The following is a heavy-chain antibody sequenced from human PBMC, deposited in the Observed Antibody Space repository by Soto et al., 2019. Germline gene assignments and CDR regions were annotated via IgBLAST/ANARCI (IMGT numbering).Heavy chain of an antibody. Sequence: GGSLRLSCAASGFTFSSYAMSWVRQAPGKGLEWVSAISGSGGSTYYADSVKGRFTISRDNSKNTLYLQMNSLRAEDTAVYYCAKSEGYDLWRNWYFDLWGRGTLVTVSS. CDR3: AKSEGYDLWRNWYFDL. CDR2: ISGSGGST. J-gene: IGHJ2*01. CDR1: GFTFSSYA. V-gene: IGHV3-23*01. D-gene: IGHD1-20*01.